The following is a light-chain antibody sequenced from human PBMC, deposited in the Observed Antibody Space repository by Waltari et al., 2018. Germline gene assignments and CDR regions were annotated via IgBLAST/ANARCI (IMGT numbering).Light chain of an antibody. Sequence: DIVMTQSPDSLGVSLGERDTIHCKSSQSVLYSSNNKNYLSWYQQKPGQPPKMIIYWASTRESGVPDRFSGSGSGTDFTLTISSLQAEDVAVYYCLQTYAPPYTFGQGTNLEI. CDR3: LQTYAPPYT. CDR1: QSVLYSSNNKNY. J-gene: IGKJ2*01. V-gene: IGKV4-1*01. CDR2: WAS.